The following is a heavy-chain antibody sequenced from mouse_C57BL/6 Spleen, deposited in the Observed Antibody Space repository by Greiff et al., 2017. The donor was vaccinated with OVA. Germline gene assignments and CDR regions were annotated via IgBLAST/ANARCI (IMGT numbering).Heavy chain of an antibody. CDR1: GYTFTSYW. J-gene: IGHJ2*01. CDR2: IDPSDSYT. V-gene: IGHV1-50*01. CDR3: ARYYGSSYY. Sequence: VQLQQSGAELVKPGASVKLSCKASGYTFTSYWMQWVKQRPGQGLEWIGEIDPSDSYTNYNQKFKGKATLTVDTSSSTAYMQLSSLTSEDSAVYYCARYYGSSYYWGQGTTLTVSS. D-gene: IGHD1-1*01.